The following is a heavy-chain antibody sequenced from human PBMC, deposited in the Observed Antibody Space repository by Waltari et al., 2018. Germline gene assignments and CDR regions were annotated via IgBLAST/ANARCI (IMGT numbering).Heavy chain of an antibody. CDR1: GFTVSSNY. CDR2: IYSGGST. J-gene: IGHJ4*02. CDR3: ARVLVEMATISHFDY. V-gene: IGHV3-53*02. D-gene: IGHD5-12*01. Sequence: EVQLVETGGGLIQPGGSLRLSCAASGFTVSSNYMSWVRQAPGKGLEWVSVIYSGGSTYYADSVKGRFTISRDNSKNTLYLQMNSLRAEDTAVYYCARVLVEMATISHFDYWGQGTLVTVSS.